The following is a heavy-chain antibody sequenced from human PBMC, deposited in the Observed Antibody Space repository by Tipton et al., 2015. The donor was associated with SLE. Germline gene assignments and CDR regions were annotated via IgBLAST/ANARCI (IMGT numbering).Heavy chain of an antibody. CDR1: GFTFDDYA. D-gene: IGHD3-22*01. CDR3: AKAQARYYYDSNGYH. V-gene: IGHV3-9*01. J-gene: IGHJ4*02. CDR2: ISWNSGSI. Sequence: SLRLSCAASGFTFDDYAMHWVRQAPGKGLEWVSGISWNSGSIGYADSVKGRFTISRDNAKNSLYLQMNSLRAEDTALYYCAKAQARYYYDSNGYHWGQGTLVTVSS.